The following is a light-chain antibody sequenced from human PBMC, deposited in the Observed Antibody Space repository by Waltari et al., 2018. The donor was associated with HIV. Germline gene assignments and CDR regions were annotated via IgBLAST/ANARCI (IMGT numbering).Light chain of an antibody. CDR2: EVT. CDR1: SNDVGAYDY. Sequence: QSALTQPPSASASPGQSVTISCTGTSNDVGAYDYVSWYQQHPGRAPKLLIYEVTKRPSGVPVRFSGSNSGNTASLTVSGLQAEDDGHYYCTSYVDNYVVFFGGGTKLTVL. V-gene: IGLV2-8*01. CDR3: TSYVDNYVVF. J-gene: IGLJ2*01.